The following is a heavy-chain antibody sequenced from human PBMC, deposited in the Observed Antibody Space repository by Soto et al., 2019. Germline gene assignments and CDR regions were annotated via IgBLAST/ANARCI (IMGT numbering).Heavy chain of an antibody. CDR2: IIPIFGTA. CDR1: GGTFSSYA. CDR3: AKDRSPGEGYFDY. V-gene: IGHV1-69*01. Sequence: ASVKVSCKASGGTFSSYAISWVRQAPGQGLEWMGGIIPIFGTANYAQKFQGRVTITADESTSTAYMELSSLRSEDTAVYYCAKDRSPGEGYFDYWGQGTLVTVSS. J-gene: IGHJ4*02.